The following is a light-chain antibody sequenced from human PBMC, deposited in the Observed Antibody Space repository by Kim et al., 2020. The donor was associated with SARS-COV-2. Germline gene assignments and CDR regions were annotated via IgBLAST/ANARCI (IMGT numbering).Light chain of an antibody. CDR3: QNYNTAPRS. Sequence: SESIGDRVTITCQASQGISNYLAWYQQKAGKPPKLLISAASTLQSGDPSRFSGSGSGTDFTLTISSLQPEDVATYYCQNYNTAPRSFGQGTKLEI. CDR1: QGISNY. CDR2: AAS. V-gene: IGKV1-27*01. J-gene: IGKJ2*03.